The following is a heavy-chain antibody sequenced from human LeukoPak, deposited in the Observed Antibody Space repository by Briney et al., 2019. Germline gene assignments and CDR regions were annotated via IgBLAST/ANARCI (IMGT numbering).Heavy chain of an antibody. CDR3: ARDGNYYDSSGTLSDY. CDR2: ISAYNGNA. CDR1: GYTFISYG. D-gene: IGHD3-22*01. Sequence: EASVKVSCKASGYTFISYGISWVRQAPGQGLEWMGWISAYNGNAVYVQKFQGRVTMTTDTSTSTAYVELRSLRSDDTAVYYCARDGNYYDSSGTLSDYWGQGTLVTVSS. J-gene: IGHJ4*02. V-gene: IGHV1-18*01.